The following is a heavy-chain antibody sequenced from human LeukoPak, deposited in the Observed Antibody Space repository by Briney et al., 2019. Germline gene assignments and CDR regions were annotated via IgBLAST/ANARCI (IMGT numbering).Heavy chain of an antibody. V-gene: IGHV5-51*01. D-gene: IGHD3-22*01. J-gene: IGHJ4*02. Sequence: GESLKISRKGSGYSFTSYWIGWVRQMPGKGLEWMGIIYPGDSDTRYSPSFQGQVTISADKSISTAYLQWSSLKASDTAMYYCARAGPYSSGYLGYFDYWGQGTLVTVSS. CDR2: IYPGDSDT. CDR3: ARAGPYSSGYLGYFDY. CDR1: GYSFTSYW.